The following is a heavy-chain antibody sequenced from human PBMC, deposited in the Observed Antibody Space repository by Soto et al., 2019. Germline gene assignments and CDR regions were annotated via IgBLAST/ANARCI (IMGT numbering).Heavy chain of an antibody. V-gene: IGHV3-30*04. CDR3: ERCPHNGWYDSYYYCMTV. J-gene: IGHJ6*02. D-gene: IGHD6-19*01. Sequence: PGGSLRLSCAASGFTFGGSAMHWVRQAPGKGLEWVAGISYDGACLGYADSVKGRFTISKDIAKNSLYLQMDSLRPDDTAVYYWERCPHNGWYDSYYYCMTVWGRGITIAAS. CDR2: ISYDGACL. CDR1: GFTFGGSA.